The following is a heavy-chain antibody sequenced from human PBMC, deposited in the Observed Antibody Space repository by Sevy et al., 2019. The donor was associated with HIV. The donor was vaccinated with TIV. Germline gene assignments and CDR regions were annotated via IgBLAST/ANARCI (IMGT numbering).Heavy chain of an antibody. CDR3: RTWIQQLLRDY. CDR1: GFTFSSYW. Sequence: GGSLRLSCAASGFTFSSYWMTWVRLAPVKGPEWVADVKPDGSEKKYVDSVKGRFTISRDNAKNVLYLQMNSLRAEDTAVSYCRTWIQQLLRDYWGQGTLVTVSS. CDR2: VKPDGSEK. V-gene: IGHV3-7*01. J-gene: IGHJ4*02. D-gene: IGHD5-18*01.